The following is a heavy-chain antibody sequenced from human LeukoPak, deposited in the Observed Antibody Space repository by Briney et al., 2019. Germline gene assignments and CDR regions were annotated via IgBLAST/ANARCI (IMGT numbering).Heavy chain of an antibody. J-gene: IGHJ5*02. Sequence: ASVKVSCKASGYTFTGYYMHWVRQAPGQGLEWMGWINPNSGGTNYAQKLQGRVTMTRDTSISTAYMELSRLRSDDTAVYYCARGRYNWNDARCWFDPWGQGTLVTVSS. CDR2: INPNSGGT. V-gene: IGHV1-2*02. D-gene: IGHD1-1*01. CDR1: GYTFTGYY. CDR3: ARGRYNWNDARCWFDP.